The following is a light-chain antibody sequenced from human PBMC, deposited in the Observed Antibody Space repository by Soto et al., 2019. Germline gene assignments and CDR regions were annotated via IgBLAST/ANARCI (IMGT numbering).Light chain of an antibody. Sequence: AIRMTQSPSSLSASTGDRVTITCRASQGISSYLAWYQQKPGKAPKLLIYAASTLQSGVPSRFSGSGSGTDFTLTISCLKSEDFATYYCQQYYSYPPTFGQGTQVEIK. CDR3: QQYYSYPPT. V-gene: IGKV1-8*01. CDR1: QGISSY. CDR2: AAS. J-gene: IGKJ1*01.